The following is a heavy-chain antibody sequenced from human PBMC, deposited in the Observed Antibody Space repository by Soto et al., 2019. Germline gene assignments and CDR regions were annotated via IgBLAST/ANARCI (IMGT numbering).Heavy chain of an antibody. Sequence: PGGSLRLSCAASGFTFSSYGMHWVRQAPGKGLEWVAVIWYDGSNKYYADSVKGRFTISRDNSKNTLYLQMNSLRAEDTAVYYCARDGHDFWSGSNWFDPWGQGTLVTVSS. V-gene: IGHV3-33*01. D-gene: IGHD3-3*01. J-gene: IGHJ5*02. CDR3: ARDGHDFWSGSNWFDP. CDR2: IWYDGSNK. CDR1: GFTFSSYG.